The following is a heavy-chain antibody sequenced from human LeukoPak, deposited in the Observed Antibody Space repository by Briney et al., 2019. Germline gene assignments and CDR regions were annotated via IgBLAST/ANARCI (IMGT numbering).Heavy chain of an antibody. D-gene: IGHD4-23*01. CDR1: GFTFDDYA. V-gene: IGHV3-73*01. CDR3: TRLYGGNSDY. J-gene: IGHJ4*02. CDR2: IRSKANSYAT. Sequence: GGSLRLSCAASGFTFDDYAMHWVRQASGKGLEWVGRIRSKANSYATAYAASVKGRFTISRDDSKNTAYLQMNSMKTEDTAVYYCTRLYGGNSDYWGQGTLVTVSS.